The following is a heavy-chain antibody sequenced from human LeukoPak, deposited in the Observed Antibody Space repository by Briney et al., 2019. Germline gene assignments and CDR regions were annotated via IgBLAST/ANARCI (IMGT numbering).Heavy chain of an antibody. V-gene: IGHV4-34*01. CDR3: ARGRPWLYYYMDV. Sequence: PSETLSLTCAVYGGSFSGYYWSWIRQPPGKGLEWIGEINHSGSTNYNPSLKSRVTISVDTSKNQFSKKLSSVTAADTAVYYCARGRPWLYYYMDVWGKGTTVTVSS. D-gene: IGHD3-9*01. CDR1: GGSFSGYY. CDR2: INHSGST. J-gene: IGHJ6*03.